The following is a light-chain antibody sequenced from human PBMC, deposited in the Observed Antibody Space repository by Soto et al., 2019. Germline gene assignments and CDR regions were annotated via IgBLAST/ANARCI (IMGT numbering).Light chain of an antibody. J-gene: IGLJ1*01. CDR3: VAWDDSLNGYV. CDR1: SSNIESNT. Sequence: QLVLTQPPSASGTPGQRVTISCSGGSSNIESNTVNWYRQLPGAAPTLLIYSNNQRPSGVPDRFSGSKSGTSGSLTISGLQSEDEADYYCVAWDDSLNGYVLGAGTKVTVL. V-gene: IGLV1-44*01. CDR2: SNN.